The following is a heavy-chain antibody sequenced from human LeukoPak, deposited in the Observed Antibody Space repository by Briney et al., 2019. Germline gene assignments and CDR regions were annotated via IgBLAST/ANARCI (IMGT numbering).Heavy chain of an antibody. V-gene: IGHV4-34*01. CDR2: INHSGST. J-gene: IGHJ1*01. D-gene: IGHD2-2*01. CDR1: GGSFSGYY. Sequence: SETLSLTCAVYGGSFSGYYWSWIRQPPGKGLEWIGEINHSGSTNYNPSLKSRVTISVDTSKNQFSLKLSSVTAADTAVYYCARGGYCSSTSCSVDRAEYFQHWGQGTLVIVSS. CDR3: ARGGYCSSTSCSVDRAEYFQH.